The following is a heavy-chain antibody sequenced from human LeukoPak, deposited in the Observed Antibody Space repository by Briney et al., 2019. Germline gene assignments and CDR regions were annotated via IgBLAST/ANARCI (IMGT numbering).Heavy chain of an antibody. CDR2: IYYSGST. V-gene: IGHV4-39*07. Sequence: TSETLSLTCTVSGGSISSSSYYWGWIRQPPGKGLEWIGSIYYSGSTYYNPSLKSRVTISVDTSKNQFSLKLSSVTAADTAVYYCARETWLRFKYYYYYMDVWGKGTTVTISS. CDR3: ARETWLRFKYYYYYMDV. CDR1: GGSISSSSYY. J-gene: IGHJ6*03. D-gene: IGHD5-12*01.